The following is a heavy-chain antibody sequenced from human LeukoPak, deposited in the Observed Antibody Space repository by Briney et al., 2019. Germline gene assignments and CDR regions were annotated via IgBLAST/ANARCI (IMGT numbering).Heavy chain of an antibody. CDR3: VSFYETY. CDR1: GNYW. CDR2: INSDGSWT. Sequence: GGSLRLSCAASGNYWMHWVRQAPGKGLVWVSHINSDGSWTNYADSVKGRFTISKDNAKSTVYLQMNSLRAEDTAVYYCVSFYETYWGRGTLVTVSS. V-gene: IGHV3-74*01. D-gene: IGHD2/OR15-2a*01. J-gene: IGHJ4*02.